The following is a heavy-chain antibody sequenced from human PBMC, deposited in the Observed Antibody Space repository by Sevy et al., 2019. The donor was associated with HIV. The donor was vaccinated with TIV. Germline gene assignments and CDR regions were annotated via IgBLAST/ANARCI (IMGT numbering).Heavy chain of an antibody. D-gene: IGHD3-16*01. CDR3: ASVGYYDSTAHKQDLGGY. V-gene: IGHV1-24*01. Sequence: ASVKVSCKGSGNTLSNLSMHWVRQSPGKGFEWIGGFDPEDGERIYARKFQGRVTVTEDTSTDTAYMELSSLRSEDTAVYYCASVGYYDSTAHKQDLGGYWGQGTLITVSS. J-gene: IGHJ4*02. CDR2: FDPEDGER. CDR1: GNTLSNLS.